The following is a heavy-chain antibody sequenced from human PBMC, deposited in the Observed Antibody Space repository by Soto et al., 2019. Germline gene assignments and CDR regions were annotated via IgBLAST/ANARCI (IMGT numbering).Heavy chain of an antibody. CDR3: AKLAVASPGGYFDL. CDR1: GFTFSSYD. V-gene: IGHV3-30*18. J-gene: IGHJ2*01. CDR2: ISYDGSNK. D-gene: IGHD6-19*01. Sequence: QVQLVESGGGVVQPGRSLRLSCAASGFTFSSYDMHWVRQAPGKGLEWVAVISYDGSNKYYADSVKGRFTISRDNSKNTLYLQMNSLRAEDTAVYYCAKLAVASPGGYFDLWGRGTLVTVSS.